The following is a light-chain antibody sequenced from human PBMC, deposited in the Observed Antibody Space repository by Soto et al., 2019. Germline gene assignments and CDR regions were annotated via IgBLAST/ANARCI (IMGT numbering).Light chain of an antibody. J-gene: IGKJ5*01. CDR3: QQYSKWPPIT. V-gene: IGKV3-15*01. CDR1: QSVSSD. CDR2: GAS. Sequence: EIVLTQSPATLSVSPGERATLSCRASQSVSSDLACYQQKPGQAPRLVISGASTRATGIPARFSGTGSGTDFTLTISSLQSEDSAVYYCQQYSKWPPITFGQGTRLEIK.